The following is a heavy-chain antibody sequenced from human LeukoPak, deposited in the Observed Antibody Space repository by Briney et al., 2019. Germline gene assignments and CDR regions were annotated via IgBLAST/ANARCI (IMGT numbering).Heavy chain of an antibody. V-gene: IGHV2-26*01. Sequence: SGPALVKPTETLTLTCTVSGFSLTNARVGVSWIRQPPGEALEWLAYISSTDEKSYSTSLKSRVTISKDTSKSQVVLTMTDLDPVDTATYYCARTTTMTTPPIFDSWGQGTLVTVSS. CDR3: ARTTTMTTPPIFDS. D-gene: IGHD4-17*01. CDR1: GFSLTNARVG. CDR2: ISSTDEK. J-gene: IGHJ4*02.